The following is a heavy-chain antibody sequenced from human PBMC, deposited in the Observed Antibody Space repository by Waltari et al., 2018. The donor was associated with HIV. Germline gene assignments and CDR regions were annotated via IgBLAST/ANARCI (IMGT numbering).Heavy chain of an antibody. J-gene: IGHJ5*02. CDR3: ARVSLAGWFDP. Sequence: QVQLQESGPGLVKPSQTLSPTCTVSGGSTSSGSYSWSWIRQPAGKGLEWIGRVYTSGTTNYNPSLKSRVTISVDTSKNQISLKMRSVTAADTAVYYCARVSLAGWFDPWGQGTLVTVSS. CDR2: VYTSGTT. V-gene: IGHV4-61*02. CDR1: GGSTSSGSYS. D-gene: IGHD6-19*01.